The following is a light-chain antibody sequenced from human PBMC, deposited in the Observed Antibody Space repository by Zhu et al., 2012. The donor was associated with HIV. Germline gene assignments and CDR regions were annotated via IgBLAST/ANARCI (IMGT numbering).Light chain of an antibody. CDR3: QQYNYSPRT. CDR2: GPS. Sequence: LLIYGPSSRATGIPDRFSGSGSGPDFTLTISRLEPEDFAVYYCQQYNYSPRTFGQGTKVEIK. V-gene: IGKV3-20*01. J-gene: IGKJ1*01.